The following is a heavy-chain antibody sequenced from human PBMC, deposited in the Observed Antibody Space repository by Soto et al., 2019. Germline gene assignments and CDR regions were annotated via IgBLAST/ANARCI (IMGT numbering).Heavy chain of an antibody. CDR1: GASLSGGRSF. J-gene: IGHJ4*02. CDR2: IYASAST. CDR3: ARRAGDRRGYPIDS. Sequence: QVHLQESGPRLVNPSETLSLTCTVSGASLSGGRSFWTWIRQPQGKGLEWIGYIYASASTSYNAYLQSRLRIVGDSSNNLFPPTLTSVTAADSAVYYGARRAGDRRGYPIDSWGQGTLVTVSS. V-gene: IGHV4-31*03. D-gene: IGHD3-22*01.